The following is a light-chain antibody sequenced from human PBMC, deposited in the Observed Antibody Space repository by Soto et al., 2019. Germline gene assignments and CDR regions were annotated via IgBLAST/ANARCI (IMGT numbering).Light chain of an antibody. CDR3: SSYTAYTTLWV. V-gene: IGLV2-14*01. CDR1: ASDIGNYNY. CDR2: GVS. Sequence: QSALTQPASVSGSPGQSITISCTGTASDIGNYNYVSWYQLHPGKAPKLLIYGVSNRPSGVSNRFSGSKSGNAASLTISGLQAEYEADYYCSSYTAYTTLWVFGGGTKLTV. J-gene: IGLJ3*02.